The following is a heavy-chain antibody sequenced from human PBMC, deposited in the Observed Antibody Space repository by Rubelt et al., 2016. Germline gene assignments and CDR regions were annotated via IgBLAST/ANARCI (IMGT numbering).Heavy chain of an antibody. CDR2: IYYSGST. V-gene: IGHV4-39*07. D-gene: IGHD3-16*01. Sequence: QLQLQESGPGLVKPSETLSLTCTVSGGSISSSSYYWGWIRQPPGKGLEWIGSIYYSGSTYYNPSLKGLVTIAVSTSKNPFSLKLSSVTAADTAVYYCARDVGVLWSGFFDYWGQGTLVTVSS. J-gene: IGHJ4*02. CDR3: ARDVGVLWSGFFDY. CDR1: GGSISSSSYY.